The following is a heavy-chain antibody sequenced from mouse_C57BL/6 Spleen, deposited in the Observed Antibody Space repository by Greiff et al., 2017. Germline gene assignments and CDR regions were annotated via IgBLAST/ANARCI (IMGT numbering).Heavy chain of an antibody. CDR3: ARTGDYYAMDY. D-gene: IGHD4-1*01. V-gene: IGHV1-72*01. CDR1: GYTFTSYW. CDR2: IDPNSGGT. Sequence: QVQLKQPGAELVKPGASVKLSFKASGYTFTSYWMHWVKQRPGRGLEWIGRIDPNSGGTKYNEKFKSKATLTVDKPSSTAYMQLSSLTSEDSAVYYCARTGDYYAMDYWGQGTSVTVSS. J-gene: IGHJ4*01.